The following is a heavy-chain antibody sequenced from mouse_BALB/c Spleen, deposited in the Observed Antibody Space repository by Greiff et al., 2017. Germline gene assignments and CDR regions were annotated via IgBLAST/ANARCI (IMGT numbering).Heavy chain of an antibody. Sequence: QVQLQQSGPGLVQPSQSLSITCTVSGFSLTSYGVHWVRQSPGKGLEWLGVIWSGGSTDYNAAFISRLSISKDNSKSQVFFKMNSLQADDTAIYYFVRAYGNYYFDYWGQGTTLTVSS. CDR1: GFSLTSYG. D-gene: IGHD2-1*01. V-gene: IGHV2-2-2*01. J-gene: IGHJ2*01. CDR2: IWSGGST. CDR3: VRAYGNYYFDY.